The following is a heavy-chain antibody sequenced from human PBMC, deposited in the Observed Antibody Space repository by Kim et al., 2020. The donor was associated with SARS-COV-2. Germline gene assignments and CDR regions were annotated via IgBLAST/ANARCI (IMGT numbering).Heavy chain of an antibody. V-gene: IGHV3-72*01. Sequence: GGSLRLSCAASGFTFSDYYMDWVRQAPGKGLEWVGRSRDKTNRYTTEYVASVRGRFIISRDDSKNSLYLQMNSLKTDDTAVYYCTRGGSGSSKEYFQFWGQGTLAIVSS. J-gene: IGHJ1*01. CDR2: SRDKTNRYTT. CDR1: GFTFSDYY. D-gene: IGHD3-10*01. CDR3: TRGGSGSSKEYFQF.